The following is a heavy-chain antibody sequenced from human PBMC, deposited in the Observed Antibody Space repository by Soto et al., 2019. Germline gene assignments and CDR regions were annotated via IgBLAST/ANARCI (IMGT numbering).Heavy chain of an antibody. D-gene: IGHD3-3*01. V-gene: IGHV3-30*03. J-gene: IGHJ6*03. Sequence: SLRLSCAACGFTFSSYGMHWVRQEPGKGLERVAVISYDGSNKYYADSVKGRFTISRDNSKNTLYMQMNSLRAEDTAVYYFARLVTIFGVVITDYYYYMDVWGKGTTVTVSS. CDR1: GFTFSSYG. CDR2: ISYDGSNK. CDR3: ARLVTIFGVVITDYYYYMDV.